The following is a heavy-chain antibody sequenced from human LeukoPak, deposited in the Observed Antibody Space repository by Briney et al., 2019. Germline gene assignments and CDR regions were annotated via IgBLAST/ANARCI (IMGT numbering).Heavy chain of an antibody. J-gene: IGHJ4*02. D-gene: IGHD3-22*01. CDR3: ASNLYSSGYNFDQ. CDR2: IYPGDSDT. Sequence: GESLKISCKGFGYTFTTSWIGWVRQMPGKGLEWMGIIYPGDSDTRYSPSFQGQVTISVDKFISSAYLQWSSLKASDSAMYYCASNLYSSGYNFDQWGQGTLVTVYS. V-gene: IGHV5-51*01. CDR1: GYTFTTSW.